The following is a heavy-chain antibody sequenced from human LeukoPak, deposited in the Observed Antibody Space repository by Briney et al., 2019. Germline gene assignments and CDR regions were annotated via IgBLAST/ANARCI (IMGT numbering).Heavy chain of an antibody. Sequence: SETLSLTCTVSGGSISSYYWGWIRQPPGKGLEWIGSIYYSGSTYYNPSLKSRVTISVDTSKNQFSLKLSSVTAADTAVYYCATRRDGYNEVIDYWGQGTLVTVSS. CDR1: GGSISSYY. D-gene: IGHD5-24*01. CDR2: IYYSGST. V-gene: IGHV4-39*01. CDR3: ATRRDGYNEVIDY. J-gene: IGHJ4*02.